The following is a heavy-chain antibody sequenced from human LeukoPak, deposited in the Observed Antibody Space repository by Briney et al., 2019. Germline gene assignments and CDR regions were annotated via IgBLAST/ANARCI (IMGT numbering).Heavy chain of an antibody. J-gene: IGHJ6*03. CDR3: ARWYCSDNLCFHMDV. CDR2: VLYSGSS. D-gene: IGHD2-15*01. Sequence: PSETLSLTCTVSGVSISTYYWSWIRQPPGKGLEWIGYVLYSGSSAYIPSLKSRVTMSVDTSKNHFSLSLTSVTAADTALYFCARWYCSDNLCFHMDVWGKGTTVTVFS. CDR1: GVSISTYY. V-gene: IGHV4-59*08.